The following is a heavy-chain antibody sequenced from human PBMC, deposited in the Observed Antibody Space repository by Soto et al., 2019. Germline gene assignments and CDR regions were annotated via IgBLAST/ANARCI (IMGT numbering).Heavy chain of an antibody. CDR3: AREQELVAGDDYYGMYV. CDR2: MNPNSGNT. D-gene: IGHD6-13*01. J-gene: IGHJ6*02. V-gene: IGHV1-8*01. CDR1: GYTFTSYD. Sequence: QVPLGQSGAEVKKHGASVKVSCKDSGYTFTSYDINWVRQATGQGLECMGWMNPNSGNTGYAQKFQGRVTMTRNTAISKADMELGSLRSEDSAVYYCAREQELVAGDDYYGMYVCGQGTTVTVSS.